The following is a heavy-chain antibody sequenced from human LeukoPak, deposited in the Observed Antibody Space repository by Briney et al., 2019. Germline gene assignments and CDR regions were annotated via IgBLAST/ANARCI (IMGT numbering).Heavy chain of an antibody. V-gene: IGHV3-11*04. CDR1: GFTFTDFY. J-gene: IGHJ6*02. CDR3: ARSYYYGTAMDV. D-gene: IGHD3-10*01. CDR2: IGKNGNLV. Sequence: GGSLRLSCAASGFTFTDFYMSWIRQAPGQGLEWISYIGKNGNLVDYADSVKGRFTISRDNSKNTLYLQMNNLRAEDTAAYYCARSYYYGTAMDVWGQGTTVTVSS.